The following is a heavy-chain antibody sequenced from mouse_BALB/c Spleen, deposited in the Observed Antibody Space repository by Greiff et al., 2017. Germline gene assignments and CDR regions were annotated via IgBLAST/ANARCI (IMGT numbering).Heavy chain of an antibody. CDR1: GYTFTSYW. Sequence: LQQPGSELVRPGASVKLSCKTSGYTFTSYWMHWVKQRPGQGLEWIGNIYPGSGSTNYDEKFKSKATLTVDTSSSTAYMQLSSLTSEDSAVYYCTRWGVVAGDYWGQGTTLTVSS. D-gene: IGHD1-1*01. CDR3: TRWGVVAGDY. CDR2: IYPGSGST. J-gene: IGHJ2*01. V-gene: IGHV1S22*01.